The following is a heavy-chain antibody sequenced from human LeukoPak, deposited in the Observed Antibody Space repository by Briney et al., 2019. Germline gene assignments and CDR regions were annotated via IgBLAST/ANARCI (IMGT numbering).Heavy chain of an antibody. D-gene: IGHD3-22*01. Sequence: SETLSLTCTVSGGSISSYYWSWIRQPPGKELEWIGYIYYSGSTNYNPSLKSRATISVDTSKKQFSLKLSPVTAADTAVYYCARDLDDSSGYYSRSNWFDPWGQGTLVTVSS. J-gene: IGHJ5*02. V-gene: IGHV4-59*01. CDR3: ARDLDDSSGYYSRSNWFDP. CDR1: GGSISSYY. CDR2: IYYSGST.